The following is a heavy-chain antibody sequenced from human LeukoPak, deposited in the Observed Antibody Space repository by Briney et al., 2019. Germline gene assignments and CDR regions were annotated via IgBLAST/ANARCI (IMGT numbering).Heavy chain of an antibody. D-gene: IGHD6-13*01. V-gene: IGHV4-39*01. CDR1: GGSISSSSYY. J-gene: IGHJ4*02. CDR2: MYYIGST. Sequence: PSETLSLTCTVSGGSISSSSYYWGWIRQSPGKGLEWIGSMYYIGSTYYNPSLKSRVSISVDTSKSQFSLKVYSVTAADTAVYYCARVQPMFISRPHSDSWGQGTLVTVSS. CDR3: ARVQPMFISRPHSDS.